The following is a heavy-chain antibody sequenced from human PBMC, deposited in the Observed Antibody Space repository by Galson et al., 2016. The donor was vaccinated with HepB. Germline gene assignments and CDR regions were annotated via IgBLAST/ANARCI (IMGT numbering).Heavy chain of an antibody. V-gene: IGHV3-23*01. CDR1: GFNFNTYS. J-gene: IGHJ4*02. CDR3: AKDGGYCSGGICYYRSQ. Sequence: SLRLSCAASGFNFNTYSMTWVRQSPGKGLEWVSTAGGSGTWIYYADSVKGRFTTSRDNSKSTRYLQLNNLRVEDTAVYYCAKDGGYCSGGICYYRSQWGQGTLVIVSS. CDR2: AGGSGTWI. D-gene: IGHD2-15*01.